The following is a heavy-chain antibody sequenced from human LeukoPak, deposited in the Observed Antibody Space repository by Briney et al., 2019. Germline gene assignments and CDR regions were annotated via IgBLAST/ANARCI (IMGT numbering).Heavy chain of an antibody. Sequence: PSETLSLTCTVSGASVSGGSYYWSWIRQPPGKGLEWIGYLYYSGSTNYDPSLKNRVTISLDASKNQFSLRLTSVTAADTAVYYCARVLYDSFDPWGQGTLVTVSS. J-gene: IGHJ5*02. CDR2: LYYSGST. D-gene: IGHD2-8*01. CDR3: ARVLYDSFDP. CDR1: GASVSGGSYY. V-gene: IGHV4-61*01.